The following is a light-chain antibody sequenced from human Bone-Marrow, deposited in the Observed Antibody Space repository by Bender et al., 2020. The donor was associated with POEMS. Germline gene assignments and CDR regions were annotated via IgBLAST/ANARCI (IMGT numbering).Light chain of an antibody. Sequence: QSALTQPASVSGSPGQSITISCTGTSSDVGSYNLVSWYQQHPDKAPKFLIYDVTKRPSGVSNRFSGFKSGNTASLTISGLQAEDEADYYCCSYAGSSTVVFGGGTKLTVL. V-gene: IGLV2-23*02. CDR3: CSYAGSSTVV. CDR1: SSDVGSYNL. CDR2: DVT. J-gene: IGLJ2*01.